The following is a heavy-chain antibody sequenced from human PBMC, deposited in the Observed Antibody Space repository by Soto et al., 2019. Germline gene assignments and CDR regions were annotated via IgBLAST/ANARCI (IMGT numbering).Heavy chain of an antibody. V-gene: IGHV4-34*01. Sequence: QVQLQQWGAGLLKPSETLSLTCAVYGGSFSGYYWSWIRQPPGKGLEWIGEINHSGSTNYNPSLKSRVTLSVDTSKNQFSLQLSSVTAADTAVYYCARGETWGAFDIWCQGTMVTVSS. CDR2: INHSGST. J-gene: IGHJ3*02. CDR1: GGSFSGYY. D-gene: IGHD7-27*01. CDR3: ARGETWGAFDI.